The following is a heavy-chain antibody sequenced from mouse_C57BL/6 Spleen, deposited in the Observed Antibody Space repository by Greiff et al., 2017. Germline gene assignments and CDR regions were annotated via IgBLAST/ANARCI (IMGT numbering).Heavy chain of an antibody. CDR3: ARKGIYYDYDVYAMDY. CDR1: GYTFTSYW. J-gene: IGHJ4*01. V-gene: IGHV1-52*01. CDR2: IDPSDSET. D-gene: IGHD2-4*01. Sequence: VQLHQPGAELVRPGSSVKLSCKASGYTFTSYWMHWVKQRPIQGLEWIGNIDPSDSETHYNQKFKDKATLTVDKSSSTAYMQLSSLTSEDSAVYYCARKGIYYDYDVYAMDYWGQGTSVTVSS.